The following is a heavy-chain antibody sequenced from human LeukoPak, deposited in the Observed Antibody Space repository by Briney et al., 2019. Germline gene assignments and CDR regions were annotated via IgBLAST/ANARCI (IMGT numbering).Heavy chain of an antibody. J-gene: IGHJ4*02. D-gene: IGHD1-26*01. Sequence: SETLSLTCSVSDDSISRSSYYWGWIRQPPGKGLQWIGTFYYSGFTYYNPSLKNRVTISVDTSKNQFSLKLSSVTAEDTAVYYCARLKVGTTHPDYWGQGTLVTVSS. CDR2: FYYSGFT. V-gene: IGHV4-39*01. CDR3: ARLKVGTTHPDY. CDR1: DDSISRSSYY.